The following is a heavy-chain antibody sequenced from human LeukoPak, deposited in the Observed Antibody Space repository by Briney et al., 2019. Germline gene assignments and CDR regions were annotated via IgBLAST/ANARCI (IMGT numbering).Heavy chain of an antibody. CDR2: INPNSGGT. CDR3: ASDQAGSVNSFDP. V-gene: IGHV1-2*06. Sequence: ASVKVSCKASGNTFTAYYIHWVRQAPGQGLEWMGRINPNSGGTDYAQNFRGRVTLTRDTSISTAYMDLTRLRSDDTAVSYCASDQAGSVNSFDPWGQGTLVTVSS. J-gene: IGHJ5*02. CDR1: GNTFTAYY.